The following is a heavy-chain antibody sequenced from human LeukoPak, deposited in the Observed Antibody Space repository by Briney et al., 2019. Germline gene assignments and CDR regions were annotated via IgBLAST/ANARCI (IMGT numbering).Heavy chain of an antibody. CDR3: ARDATYYYDSSGYQDWYFDL. Sequence: GGSLRLSCAASGFTFDDYGMSWVRQAPGKGLEWVSGINWNGGSTGYADSVKGRFTISRDNAKSSLYLQMNSLRAEDTALYYCARDATYYYDSSGYQDWYFDLWGRGTLVTVSS. CDR2: INWNGGST. V-gene: IGHV3-20*04. CDR1: GFTFDDYG. D-gene: IGHD3-22*01. J-gene: IGHJ2*01.